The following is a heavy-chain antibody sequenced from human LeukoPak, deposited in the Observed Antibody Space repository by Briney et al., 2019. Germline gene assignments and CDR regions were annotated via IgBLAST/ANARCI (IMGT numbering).Heavy chain of an antibody. CDR3: AKDIVRYCGSGRYFDY. J-gene: IGHJ4*02. V-gene: IGHV3-9*01. Sequence: GGSLRLSCAASGFTFDDYVMHWVRQAPGKGLEWVSGISWNSGSIGYADSVKGRFTISRDNAKNSLYLQMNSLRAEDTALYYCAKDIVRYCGSGRYFDYWGQGTLVTVSS. CDR2: ISWNSGSI. D-gene: IGHD3-10*01. CDR1: GFTFDDYV.